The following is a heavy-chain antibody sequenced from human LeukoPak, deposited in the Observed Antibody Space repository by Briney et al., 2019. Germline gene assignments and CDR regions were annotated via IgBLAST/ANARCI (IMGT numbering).Heavy chain of an antibody. V-gene: IGHV4-59*01. J-gene: IGHJ4*02. D-gene: IGHD3-9*01. CDR2: IYYSGST. CDR3: ARVGSGDILTGYYPLFDY. CDR1: GGXISSYY. Sequence: SETLSLTCTVSGGXISSYYWSWIRQPPGKGLEWIGYIYYSGSTNYNPSLKSRVTISVDTSKNQFSLKLSSVTAADTAVYYCARVGSGDILTGYYPLFDYWGQGTLVTVSS.